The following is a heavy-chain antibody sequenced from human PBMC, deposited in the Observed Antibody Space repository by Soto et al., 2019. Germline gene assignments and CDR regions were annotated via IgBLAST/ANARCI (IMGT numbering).Heavy chain of an antibody. D-gene: IGHD2-8*01. CDR3: ARAFCTNGVCYYFFDY. CDR1: VLTFGTYA. Sequence: GGSLRLSCAASVLTFGTYAMDWVRQAPGKGLEWVAVIYYDGSNRYYGDAVKGRFTISRDNSKSTLYLQMSSLRAEDTAIYYCARAFCTNGVCYYFFDYWGHGTLVTVSS. V-gene: IGHV3-33*01. J-gene: IGHJ4*01. CDR2: IYYDGSNR.